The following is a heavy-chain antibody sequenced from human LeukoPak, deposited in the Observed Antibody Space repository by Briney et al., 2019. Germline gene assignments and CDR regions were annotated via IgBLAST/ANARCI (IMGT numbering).Heavy chain of an antibody. D-gene: IGHD5-24*01. V-gene: IGHV4-59*01. CDR2: IYDSGST. J-gene: IGHJ4*02. CDR1: GGSMSSYY. Sequence: PSETLSLTCTVSGGSMSSYYWSWIRQPPGKGLEWIGYIYDSGSTNYNPSFKSRVTISADRSKKEFSLKLTSVTAADTAVYYCAGGRWLQLPHYWGQGTLVTVSS. CDR3: AGGRWLQLPHY.